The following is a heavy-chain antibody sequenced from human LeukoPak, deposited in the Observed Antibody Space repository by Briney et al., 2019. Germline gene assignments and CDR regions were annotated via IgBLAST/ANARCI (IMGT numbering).Heavy chain of an antibody. D-gene: IGHD5-12*01. J-gene: IGHJ6*03. CDR1: GFTFSNYW. V-gene: IGHV3-74*01. Sequence: GGSLRLSCAASGFTFSNYWMHWARQAPGKGLVWVSRINSDGSSTNYADSVKGRFTISRDNSKNTLYLQVNSLRAEDTAVYYCAREGLVATMTYYYMDVWGKGTTVTVSS. CDR3: AREGLVATMTYYYMDV. CDR2: INSDGSST.